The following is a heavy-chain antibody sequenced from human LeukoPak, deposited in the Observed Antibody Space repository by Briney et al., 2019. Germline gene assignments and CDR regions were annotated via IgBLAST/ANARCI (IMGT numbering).Heavy chain of an antibody. V-gene: IGHV3-30-3*01. J-gene: IGHJ4*02. D-gene: IGHD6-6*01. CDR2: ISYDGSNK. CDR1: GFTFSSYA. Sequence: GRSLRLSCAASGFTFSSYAMHWVRQAPGKGLEWVAVISYDGSNKYYADSVKGRFTISRDNAKNSLYLQMNSLRAEDTAVYYCAKGGYSSSDFDYWGQGTLVTVSS. CDR3: AKGGYSSSDFDY.